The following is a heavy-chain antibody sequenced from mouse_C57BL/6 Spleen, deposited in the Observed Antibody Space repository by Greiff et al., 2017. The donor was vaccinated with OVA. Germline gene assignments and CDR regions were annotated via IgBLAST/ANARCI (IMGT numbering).Heavy chain of an antibody. D-gene: IGHD3-2*02. J-gene: IGHJ3*01. V-gene: IGHV1-55*01. Sequence: VQLQQPGAELVKPGASVKMSCKASGYTFTSYWITWVKQRPGQGLEWIGDIYPGSGSTNYNEKFKSKATLAVDTSSSTAYMQLSSLTSEDAAVYYCARGGAQATAYWGQGTLVTVSA. CDR3: ARGGAQATAY. CDR2: IYPGSGST. CDR1: GYTFTSYW.